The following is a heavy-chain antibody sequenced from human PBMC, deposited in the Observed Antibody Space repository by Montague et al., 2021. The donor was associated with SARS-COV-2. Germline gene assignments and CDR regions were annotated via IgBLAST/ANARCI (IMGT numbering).Heavy chain of an antibody. J-gene: IGHJ6*02. CDR3: ARRGYSYYYYGMDV. V-gene: IGHV4-34*01. CDR1: GGSFSGYY. CDR2: INHSGST. D-gene: IGHD5-24*01. Sequence: SETLSLTCAVYGGSFSGYYWSWIRQPPGKGLEWIGEINHSGSTNYNPSXXSRVTISVDTSKNQFSLELSSVTAADTAVYYCARRGYSYYYYGMDVWGQGTTVTVSS.